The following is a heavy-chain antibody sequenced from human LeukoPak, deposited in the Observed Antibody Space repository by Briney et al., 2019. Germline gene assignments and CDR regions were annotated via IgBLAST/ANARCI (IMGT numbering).Heavy chain of an antibody. V-gene: IGHV4-39*01. CDR1: GGSISSSSYY. D-gene: IGHD3-22*01. CDR3: ARLGMDIIVVTNDAFDI. Sequence: SETLSLTCTVSGGSISSSSYYWGWIRQPPGKGLEWIGSIYYSGSTYYNTSLKSRVTISVDTSKNQFSLRLSSVTAADTAVYYCARLGMDIIVVTNDAFDIWGQGTMVTVSS. J-gene: IGHJ3*02. CDR2: IYYSGST.